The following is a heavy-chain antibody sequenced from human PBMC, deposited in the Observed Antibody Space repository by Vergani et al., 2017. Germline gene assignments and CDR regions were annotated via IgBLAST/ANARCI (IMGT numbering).Heavy chain of an antibody. V-gene: IGHV5-51*03. CDR3: AKTHDFSSLYSSYNWFGP. J-gene: IGHJ5*02. CDR2: IYAGYSDV. Sequence: EVQLVQSGAEVKKPGESLKISCQGSGYSITNYWIAWVRQRPGKGLEWMGIIYAGYSDVRYSPSFQGQVTMSVDKSLSTAYLKWSSLKASDTATYYCAKTHDFSSLYSSYNWFGPWGQGTQVTVSS. CDR1: GYSITNYW. D-gene: IGHD3-3*01.